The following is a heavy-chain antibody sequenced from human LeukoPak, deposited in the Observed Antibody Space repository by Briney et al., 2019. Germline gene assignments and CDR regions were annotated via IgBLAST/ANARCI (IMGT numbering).Heavy chain of an antibody. CDR1: GFTFDDYG. CDR3: ARSSVSAYAFDI. CDR2: INWNGGST. V-gene: IGHV3-20*04. Sequence: GGSLRLSCAASGFTFDDYGMSWVRRGPGKGLEWVSGINWNGGSTGYADFVKGRFTISRDNAKKSLYLQMNSLRAEDTALYYCARSSVSAYAFDIWGQGTMVTVSS. D-gene: IGHD6-6*01. J-gene: IGHJ3*02.